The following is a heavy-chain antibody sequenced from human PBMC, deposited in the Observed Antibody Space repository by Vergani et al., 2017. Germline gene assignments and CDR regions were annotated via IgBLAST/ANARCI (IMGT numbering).Heavy chain of an antibody. CDR3: ARDSFGFGEFLYFDY. J-gene: IGHJ4*02. CDR2: IIPIFGTA. CDR1: GGTFSSYA. D-gene: IGHD3-10*01. Sequence: QVQLVQSGAEVTKPGSSVKVSCKASGGTFSSYAISWVRQAPGQGLEWMGGIIPIFGTANYAQKFQGRVTITADESTSTAYMELSSLGSEDTALYYCARDSFGFGEFLYFDYWGQGTLVTVSS. V-gene: IGHV1-69*12.